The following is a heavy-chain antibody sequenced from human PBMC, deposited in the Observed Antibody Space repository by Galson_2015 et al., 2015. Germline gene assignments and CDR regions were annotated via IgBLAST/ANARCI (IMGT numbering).Heavy chain of an antibody. CDR1: GFTFDDYA. J-gene: IGHJ4*02. D-gene: IGHD3-10*01. CDR3: AKDIEPYGESDGFDY. Sequence: SLRLSCAASGFTFDDYAMHWVRQAPGKGLEWVSGISWNSGSIGYADSVKGRFTISRDNAKNSLYLQMNSLGAEDTALYYCAKDIEPYGESDGFDYWGQGTLVTVSS. V-gene: IGHV3-9*01. CDR2: ISWNSGSI.